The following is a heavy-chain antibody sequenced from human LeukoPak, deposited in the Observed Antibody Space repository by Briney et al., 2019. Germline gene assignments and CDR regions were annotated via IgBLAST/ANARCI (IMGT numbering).Heavy chain of an antibody. CDR1: GGSFSGYY. Sequence: PSETLSLTCAVYGGSFSGYYWSWIRQPPGKGLEWIGEIYHSGTTNYNPSLKSRVTISVDTSKNQFSLKVTSVTAADTAVYYCASYGPVVGSFDYWGQGTLVTVSS. CDR2: IYHSGTT. CDR3: ASYGPVVGSFDY. J-gene: IGHJ4*02. V-gene: IGHV4-34*01. D-gene: IGHD2-15*01.